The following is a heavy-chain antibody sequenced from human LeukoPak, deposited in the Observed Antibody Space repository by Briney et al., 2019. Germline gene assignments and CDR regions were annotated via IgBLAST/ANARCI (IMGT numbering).Heavy chain of an antibody. CDR2: ISAYNGNT. CDR1: GYTFTSYV. Sequence: GASVTVSCTASGYTFTSYVISWVRQAPGQGLEWMGWISAYNGNTNYAQKLQGRVTMTTDTSTSTAYMELRSLRSDDTAVYYCARGDDCSGGSCYSNYWGQGTLVTVSS. CDR3: ARGDDCSGGSCYSNY. D-gene: IGHD2-15*01. V-gene: IGHV1-18*01. J-gene: IGHJ4*02.